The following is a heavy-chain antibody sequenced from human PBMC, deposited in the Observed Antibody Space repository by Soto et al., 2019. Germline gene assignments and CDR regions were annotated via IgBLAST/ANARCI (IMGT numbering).Heavy chain of an antibody. J-gene: IGHJ6*02. Sequence: ASVKVSCKASGYTFTSYDINWVRQATGKGLEWMGWMNPNSGNTGYAQKFQGRVTMTRNTSISTAYMELSSLRSEDTAVYYCARGEDSSSWYGYYYYGMDVWGQGTTVT. V-gene: IGHV1-8*01. CDR1: GYTFTSYD. CDR2: MNPNSGNT. D-gene: IGHD6-13*01. CDR3: ARGEDSSSWYGYYYYGMDV.